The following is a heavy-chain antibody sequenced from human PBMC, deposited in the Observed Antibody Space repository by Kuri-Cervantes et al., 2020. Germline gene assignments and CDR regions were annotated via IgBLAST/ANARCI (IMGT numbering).Heavy chain of an antibody. CDR1: GGSISSYY. V-gene: IGHV4-4*07. CDR2: IYTSGST. J-gene: IGHJ6*02. CDR3: ARGPWFGDKVSQHYYYGMDV. D-gene: IGHD3-10*01. Sequence: GSLRLSCTVSGGSISSYYWSWIRQPAGKGLEWIGRIYTSGSTNHNPSLKSRVTMSVDTSKNQFSLKLSSVTAADTAVYYCARGPWFGDKVSQHYYYGMDVWGQGTTVTGSS.